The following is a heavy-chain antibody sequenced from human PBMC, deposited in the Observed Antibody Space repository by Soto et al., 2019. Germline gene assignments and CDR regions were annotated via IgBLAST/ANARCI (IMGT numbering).Heavy chain of an antibody. CDR2: IYYSGST. Sequence: SETLSLTCAVYGGSFSAYYWSWIRQPPWKGLEWIGYIYYSGSTNYNPSLKSRVTISVDTSKNQFSLKLSSVTAADTAVYYCARLAVNTKKFDYWGQGTLVTGSS. CDR1: GGSFSAYY. J-gene: IGHJ4*02. CDR3: ARLAVNTKKFDY. D-gene: IGHD4-17*01. V-gene: IGHV4-59*08.